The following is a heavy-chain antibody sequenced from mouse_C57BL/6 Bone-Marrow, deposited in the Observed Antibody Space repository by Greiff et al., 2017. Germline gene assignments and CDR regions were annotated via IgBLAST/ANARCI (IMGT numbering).Heavy chain of an antibody. CDR1: GYTFTTYP. CDR3: SRGCNYGRYYFDY. V-gene: IGHV1-47*01. Sequence: VQLQQSGAELVKPGASVKMSCKASGYTFTTYPIEWMKQNHGQSLEWIGNFHPYNDDTKYNEKFKGKATLTVEKSSSTVYLTLSRLNSDASAVXYCSRGCNYGRYYFDYWGQGTTLTVSS. CDR2: FHPYNDDT. D-gene: IGHD2-4*01. J-gene: IGHJ2*01.